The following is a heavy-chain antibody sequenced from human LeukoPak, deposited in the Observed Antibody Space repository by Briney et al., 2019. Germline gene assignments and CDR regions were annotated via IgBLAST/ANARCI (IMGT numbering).Heavy chain of an antibody. J-gene: IGHJ3*02. D-gene: IGHD3-10*01. CDR3: ARDRGWDI. Sequence: GASVKVSCKASGGTFISYAISWGRQAPGQGVEWMQRIIRIFGTANYAQKFQGRVTITTDESTSTAYMELSSLRSEDTAVYYCARDRGWDIWGQGTMVTVSS. V-gene: IGHV1-69*05. CDR2: IIRIFGTA. CDR1: GGTFISYA.